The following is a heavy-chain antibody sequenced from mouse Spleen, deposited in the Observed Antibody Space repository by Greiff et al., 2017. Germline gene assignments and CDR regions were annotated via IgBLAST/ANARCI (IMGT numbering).Heavy chain of an antibody. J-gene: IGHJ3*01. Sequence: EVKIVESGGGLVKLGGSLKLSCAASGFTFSSYAMSWVRQTPEKRLEWVATISSGGGNTYYPDSVKGRFTISRDNAKNTLYLQMSSLKSEDTAMYYCARQLAAAWFASWGQGTLVTVSA. CDR1: GFTFSSYA. CDR2: ISSGGGNT. CDR3: ARQLAAAWFAS. D-gene: IGHD4-1*01. V-gene: IGHV5-9*04.